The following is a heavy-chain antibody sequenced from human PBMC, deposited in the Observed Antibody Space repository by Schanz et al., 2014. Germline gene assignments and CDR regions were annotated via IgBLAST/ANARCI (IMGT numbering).Heavy chain of an antibody. CDR2: ILGLASTT. CDR3: AKGRFGELSAFDI. Sequence: EVQLAESGGTLVRPGGSLRLSCAASGFTFSTYAMAWVRQAPGKGLEWVSAILGLASTTYYADSVKGRFTISRDNSKNLLYLQMNSLRAEDTAVYYCAKGRFGELSAFDIWGQGTMVTVSS. D-gene: IGHD3-10*01. CDR1: GFTFSTYA. J-gene: IGHJ3*02. V-gene: IGHV3-23*04.